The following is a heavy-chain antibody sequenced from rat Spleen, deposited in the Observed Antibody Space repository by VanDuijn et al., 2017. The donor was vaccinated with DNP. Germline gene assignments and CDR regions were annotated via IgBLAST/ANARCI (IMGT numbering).Heavy chain of an antibody. D-gene: IGHD1-2*01. CDR2: ITYDGRHT. CDR1: GFTFTDYN. Sequence: EVQLVESGGGLVQPGRSLKLSCAASGFTFTDYNMAWVRQAPKKGLEWVATITYDGRHTYYRDSVQGRFTISRDQIKSAVYLQMDNLESEDTAIYFFGRRRNSYDYWGQGVMVTVSS. CDR3: GRRRNSYDY. V-gene: IGHV5-7*01. J-gene: IGHJ2*01.